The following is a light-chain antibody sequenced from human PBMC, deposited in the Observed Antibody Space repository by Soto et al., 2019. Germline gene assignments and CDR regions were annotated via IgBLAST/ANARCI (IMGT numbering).Light chain of an antibody. CDR2: DAS. Sequence: DIQMTQSPSTLSASVGDRVTITCRASQNIDHWLAWYQHKPGKAPKFLIYDASILESGVPSRFSGSGSRTEFTLTISSLQPDDFATYYCQRYNSYSRTFGQGTKVEIK. J-gene: IGKJ1*01. CDR1: QNIDHW. V-gene: IGKV1-5*01. CDR3: QRYNSYSRT.